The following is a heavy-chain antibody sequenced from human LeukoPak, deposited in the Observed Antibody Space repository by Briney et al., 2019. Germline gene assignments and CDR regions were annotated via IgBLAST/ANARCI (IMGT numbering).Heavy chain of an antibody. CDR1: GYTFTGYY. CDR2: INPNSGGT. J-gene: IGHJ4*02. V-gene: IGHV1-2*02. CDR3: ARWIIPNVDTAMGAFDY. Sequence: ASVKVSCKASGYTFTGYYMHWVRQATGQGLEWMGWINPNSGGTNYAQKFQGRVTMTRDTSISTAYMELSRLRSDDTAVYYCARWIIPNVDTAMGAFDYWGQGTLVTVSS. D-gene: IGHD5-18*01.